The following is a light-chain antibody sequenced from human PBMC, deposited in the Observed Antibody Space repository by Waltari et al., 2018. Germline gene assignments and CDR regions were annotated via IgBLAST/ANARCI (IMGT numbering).Light chain of an antibody. CDR2: SAS. CDR3: QQSYSTLRT. Sequence: DIHMTQSPSSLSAFVVDRVTITSRPSQSLRSYLTWYQQQPGKAPKLLIYSASSLQSWFPSRLSRSGYGTDFTRNISSLKPEDFATYYGQQSYSTLRTSSPGTKVDIK. CDR1: QSLRSY. J-gene: IGKJ3*01. V-gene: IGKV1-39*01.